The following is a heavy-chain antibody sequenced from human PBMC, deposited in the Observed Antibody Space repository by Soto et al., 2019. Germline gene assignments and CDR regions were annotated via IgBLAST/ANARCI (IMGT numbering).Heavy chain of an antibody. V-gene: IGHV3-30*03. CDR3: ARGATNYYDGSGETDY. Sequence: QVQLVESGGGVVQPGRSLRLSCAASGFTFSSYGMHWVRQAPGTGLEWVAVISFDGSNKYFADSVKGRFTISRDNYKNTLYLQMNSLKREDTAVYYCARGATNYYDGSGETDYWGQGTLVTVSS. CDR2: ISFDGSNK. D-gene: IGHD3-22*01. J-gene: IGHJ4*02. CDR1: GFTFSSYG.